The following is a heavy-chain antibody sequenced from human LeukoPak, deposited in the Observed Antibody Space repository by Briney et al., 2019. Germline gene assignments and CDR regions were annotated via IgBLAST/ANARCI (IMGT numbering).Heavy chain of an antibody. J-gene: IGHJ4*02. V-gene: IGHV1-69*13. Sequence: ASVKVSCKASGYTFTSYGISWVRQAPGQRLEWMGGIIPIFGTANYAQKFQGRVTITADESTSTAYMELSSLRSEDTAVYYCASGYYYDSLREFDYWGQGTLVTVSS. CDR3: ASGYYYDSLREFDY. CDR2: IIPIFGTA. CDR1: GYTFTSYG. D-gene: IGHD3-22*01.